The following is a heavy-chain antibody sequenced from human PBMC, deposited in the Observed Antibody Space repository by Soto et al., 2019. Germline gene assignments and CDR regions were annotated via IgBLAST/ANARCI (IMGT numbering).Heavy chain of an antibody. CDR3: ARDALGYCSGGSCHTLRYFDY. Sequence: SVKVSCKASGYTFTSYGISWVRQAPGQGLEWMGGIIPIFGTANYAQKFQGRVTITADESTSTAYMELSSLRSEDTAVYYCARDALGYCSGGSCHTLRYFDYWGQGAPVTVSS. D-gene: IGHD2-15*01. J-gene: IGHJ4*02. CDR2: IIPIFGTA. V-gene: IGHV1-69*13. CDR1: GYTFTSYG.